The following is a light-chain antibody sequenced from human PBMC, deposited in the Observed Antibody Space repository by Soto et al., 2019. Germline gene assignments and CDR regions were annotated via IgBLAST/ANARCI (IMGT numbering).Light chain of an antibody. J-gene: IGKJ1*01. Sequence: DIQMTQSPSTLSASVGDRVTITSRASQSISSWLAWYQQTQGKAPKILIYKASTLKSGVPSRFRGSGSGTEFTLPISRLQPDDFATYYCQHYNSYSEAFGQGTKVDIK. CDR1: QSISSW. CDR3: QHYNSYSEA. CDR2: KAS. V-gene: IGKV1-5*03.